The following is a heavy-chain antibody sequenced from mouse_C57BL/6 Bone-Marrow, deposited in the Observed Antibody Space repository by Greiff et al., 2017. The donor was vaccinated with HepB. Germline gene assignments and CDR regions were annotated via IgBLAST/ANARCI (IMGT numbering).Heavy chain of an antibody. CDR1: GFTFSSYG. Sequence: EVQVVESGGDLVKPGGSLKLSCAASGFTFSSYGMSWVRQTPDKRLEWVATISSGGSYTYYPDSVKGRFNISRDNAKNTLYLQMSSLKSEDTAMYYCANDYDGWFAYWGQGTLVTVSA. CDR3: ANDYDGWFAY. D-gene: IGHD2-4*01. V-gene: IGHV5-6*01. J-gene: IGHJ3*01. CDR2: ISSGGSYT.